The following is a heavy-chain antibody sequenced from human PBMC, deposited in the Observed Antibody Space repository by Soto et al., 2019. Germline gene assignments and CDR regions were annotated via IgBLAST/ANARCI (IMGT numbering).Heavy chain of an antibody. CDR3: AKDGSGWYSGYYFDY. CDR1: GFSFSDYY. J-gene: IGHJ4*02. Sequence: PGGSLRLSCAASGFSFSDYYMSWIRQAPGKGLEWVSLISTSGSSTDYADSVKGRFTISRDNAKNSLSLQMNSLTAEDTAIYYCAKDGSGWYSGYYFDYWGQGTPVTVSS. CDR2: ISTSGSST. V-gene: IGHV3-11*01. D-gene: IGHD6-19*01.